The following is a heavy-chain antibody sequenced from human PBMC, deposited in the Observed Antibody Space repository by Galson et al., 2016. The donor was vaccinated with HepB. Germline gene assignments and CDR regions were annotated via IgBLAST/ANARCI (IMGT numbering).Heavy chain of an antibody. CDR2: IYPGDSDT. V-gene: IGHV5-51*01. CDR1: GYTFTRYW. D-gene: IGHD1-26*01. Sequence: QSGAEVKKPGESLKISCRVSGYTFTRYWVGWVRQAPGKGLEWMGTIYPGDSDTRYSPSFQGQVTISADKSIYTAYLQWTSLKDSENAMIYCARARMGDTCIDPGIPQYSFDIWGQGSRVTVAS. J-gene: IGHJ4*02. CDR3: ARARMGDTCIDPGIPQYSFDI.